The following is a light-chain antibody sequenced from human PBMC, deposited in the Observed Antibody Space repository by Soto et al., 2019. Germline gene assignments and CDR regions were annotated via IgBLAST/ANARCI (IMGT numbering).Light chain of an antibody. J-gene: IGLJ1*01. V-gene: IGLV1-44*01. CDR3: AKWDDSLNGYV. Sequence: QSVLTQPPSASGTPGQRVTISCSGSSSNIGTNTVNWYQHLPGTAPKLLMYSNNQRPSGVPDRFSGSKSGTSASLAISGLQSEDEADYYCAKWDDSLNGYVFGTGTKLTVL. CDR2: SNN. CDR1: SSNIGTNT.